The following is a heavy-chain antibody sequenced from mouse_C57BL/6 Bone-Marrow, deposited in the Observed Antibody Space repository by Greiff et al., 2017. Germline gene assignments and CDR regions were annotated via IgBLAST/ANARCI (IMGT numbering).Heavy chain of an antibody. D-gene: IGHD2-3*01. CDR2: IHPNSGST. CDR1: GYTFTSYW. CDR3: ARNGYFLFAY. V-gene: IGHV1-64*01. Sequence: VQLQQPGAELVKPGASVKLSCKASGYTFTSYWMHWVKQRPGQGLEWIGMIHPNSGSTNYNEKFKSKATLTVEKSSSTAYMQLSSLTAEDSAVYYCARNGYFLFAYWGQGTLVTVSA. J-gene: IGHJ3*01.